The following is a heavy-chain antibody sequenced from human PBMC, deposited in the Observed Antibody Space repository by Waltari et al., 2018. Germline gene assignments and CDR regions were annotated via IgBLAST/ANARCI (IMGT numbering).Heavy chain of an antibody. D-gene: IGHD5-18*01. J-gene: IGHJ5*02. V-gene: IGHV3-23*01. Sequence: EVHLLESGGGLVQPGGSLRLSCAASGFTFNAYGMSWVRQPPGRGLEWVSSITGSGSGPYYAESVKGRFTISRDKSRNTLYLQMNSLRVEDTALYYCARAATAMTDLYNWFDPWGQGTLVTVSS. CDR2: ITGSGSGP. CDR3: ARAATAMTDLYNWFDP. CDR1: GFTFNAYG.